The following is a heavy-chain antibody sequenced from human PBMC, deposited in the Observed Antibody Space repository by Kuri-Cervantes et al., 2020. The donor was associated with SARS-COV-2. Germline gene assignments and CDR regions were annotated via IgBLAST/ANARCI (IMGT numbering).Heavy chain of an antibody. CDR3: ARDPAYYDSSGYYYGAFDI. CDR2: IYCSGST. V-gene: IGHV4-59*01. D-gene: IGHD3-22*01. Sequence: SETLSLTCTVSGGSISSYYWSWIRQPPGKGLEWIGYIYCSGSTNYNPSLKSRVTISVDTSKNQFSLKLSSVTAADTAVYYCARDPAYYDSSGYYYGAFDIWGQGTMVTVSS. CDR1: GGSISSYY. J-gene: IGHJ3*02.